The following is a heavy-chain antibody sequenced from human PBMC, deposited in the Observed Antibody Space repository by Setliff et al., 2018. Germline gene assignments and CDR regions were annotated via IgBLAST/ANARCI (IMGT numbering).Heavy chain of an antibody. J-gene: IGHJ4*02. CDR2: INPNSGGT. CDR3: ARGRDFWSGYLVY. V-gene: IGHV1-2*04. CDR1: GYSFTSND. D-gene: IGHD3-3*01. Sequence: ASVKVSCKASGYSFTSNDINWVRQATGQGPEWMGWINPNSGGTNYAQKFQGWVTMTRDTSISTAYMGLSRLRSDDTAVYYCARGRDFWSGYLVYWGQGTLVTVSS.